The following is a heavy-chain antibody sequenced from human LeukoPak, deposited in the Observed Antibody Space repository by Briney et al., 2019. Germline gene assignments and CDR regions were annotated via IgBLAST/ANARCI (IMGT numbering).Heavy chain of an antibody. CDR1: GFTFHNYA. D-gene: IGHD6-13*01. CDR3: AKDRIAAAGGGAFDI. Sequence: GGSLRLSCAASGFTFHNYAMNWVRQAPGKGLEWVSAISGSGGSTYYADSVKGRFTISRDNSKITLYLQMNSLRAEDTAVYYCAKDRIAAAGGGAFDIWGQGTMVTVSS. V-gene: IGHV3-23*01. CDR2: ISGSGGST. J-gene: IGHJ3*02.